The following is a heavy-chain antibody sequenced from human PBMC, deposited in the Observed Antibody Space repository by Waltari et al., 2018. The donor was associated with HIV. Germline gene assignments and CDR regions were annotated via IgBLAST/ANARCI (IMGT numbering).Heavy chain of an antibody. Sequence: VQLLVSGGRVVQPGSSLRPSSAHSGFPFNSEGGRWVRQAPGKGLEWVAVMSYEGSNKYYADSVEGRFTISRDNSKNTLYLQMNSLRAEDTAVYYCARVRYSSSWNFDYWGQGTLVTVSS. CDR1: GFPFNSEG. CDR3: ARVRYSSSWNFDY. J-gene: IGHJ4*02. D-gene: IGHD6-13*01. CDR2: MSYEGSNK. V-gene: IGHV3-30-3*01.